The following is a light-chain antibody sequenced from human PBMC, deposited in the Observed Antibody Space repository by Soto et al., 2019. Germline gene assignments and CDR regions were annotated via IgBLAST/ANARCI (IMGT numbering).Light chain of an antibody. Sequence: DIQMTQSPSSLSASVGDSVTITCRASQNIGNYLHWYQQRPGEGPKLLIYASSRLQSGVPSRFSGSGSGTHCTLTITSLRPEDCATYSGQQSSTPPWTFGQGTKVEV. J-gene: IGKJ1*01. V-gene: IGKV1-39*01. CDR1: QNIGNY. CDR3: QQSSTPPWT. CDR2: ASS.